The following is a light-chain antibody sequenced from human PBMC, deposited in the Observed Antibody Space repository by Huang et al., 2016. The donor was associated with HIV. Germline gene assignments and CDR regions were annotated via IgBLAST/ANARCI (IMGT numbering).Light chain of an antibody. V-gene: IGKV3-11*01. J-gene: IGKJ4*01. CDR3: QQRRKWLT. Sequence: EIVLTQSPGTLSLSPGERATLSCRASQSITNYLAWYQLKPGQAPRLLIYDASTRATGIPGRFSGSGSGTDFTLTISSLEPEDFAVYYCQQRRKWLTFGGGTKVEIK. CDR2: DAS. CDR1: QSITNY.